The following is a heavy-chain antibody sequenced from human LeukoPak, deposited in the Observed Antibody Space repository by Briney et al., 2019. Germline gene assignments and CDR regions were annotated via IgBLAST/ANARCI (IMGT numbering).Heavy chain of an antibody. Sequence: GGSLRLSCAASGFTFSSYAMRWVRQAPGKGLVWVSAISGRGGSTYYADSVKGRFTISRDNSKNTLYLQMNSLRADDTAVYYCAKGESYYSLGAGSFDYWGKGTLVTVSS. D-gene: IGHD1-26*01. CDR3: AKGESYYSLGAGSFDY. CDR2: ISGRGGST. V-gene: IGHV3-23*01. CDR1: GFTFSSYA. J-gene: IGHJ4*02.